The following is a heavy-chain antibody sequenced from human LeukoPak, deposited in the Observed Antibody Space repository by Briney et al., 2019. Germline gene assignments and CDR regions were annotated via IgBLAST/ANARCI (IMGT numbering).Heavy chain of an antibody. CDR1: GGXISSGGYY. V-gene: IGHV4-31*03. CDR3: ARDPYYDSSGYYSAAFDI. CDR2: IYYSGST. D-gene: IGHD3-22*01. Sequence: SQTLSLTCTVSGGXISSGGYYWSWIRQHPGKGLEWIGYIYYSGSTYYNPSLKSRVTISVDTSKNQFSLKLSSVTAADTAVYYCARDPYYDSSGYYSAAFDIWGQGTMVTVSS. J-gene: IGHJ3*02.